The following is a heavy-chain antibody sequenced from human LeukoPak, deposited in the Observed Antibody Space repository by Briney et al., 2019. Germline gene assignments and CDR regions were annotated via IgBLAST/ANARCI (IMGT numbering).Heavy chain of an antibody. V-gene: IGHV1-18*01. D-gene: IGHD1-20*01. CDR2: ISAYNGDT. CDR3: ARDLHYNCNDGSPFGY. J-gene: IGHJ4*02. Sequence: GASVKASCKASGGTFTSYAISWVRQGPGQGREWMGWISAYNGDTNYAQKLQGRVTMTTDTSTSTAYMELRSLRSDDTAVYYCARDLHYNCNDGSPFGYWGQGTLVTVSS. CDR1: GGTFTSYA.